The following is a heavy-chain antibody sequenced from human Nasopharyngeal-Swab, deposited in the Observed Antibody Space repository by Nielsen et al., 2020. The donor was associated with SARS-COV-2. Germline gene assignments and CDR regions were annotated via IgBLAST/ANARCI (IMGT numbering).Heavy chain of an antibody. CDR3: ARDSSTTRVGYYYYYGMDV. Sequence: GESLKISCAASGFTFSTYAISWVRQAPGKGLEWVSVISGSDYSTHYADSVKGRFTISRDNSKNTVSLQMNSLRAEDTAVYYCARDSSTTRVGYYYYYGMDVWGQGTTVTVSS. CDR1: GFTFSTYA. CDR2: ISGSDYST. D-gene: IGHD1-26*01. V-gene: IGHV3-23*01. J-gene: IGHJ6*02.